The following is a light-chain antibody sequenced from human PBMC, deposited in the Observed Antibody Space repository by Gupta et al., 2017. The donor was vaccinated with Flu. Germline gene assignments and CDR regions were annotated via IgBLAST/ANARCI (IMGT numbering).Light chain of an antibody. J-gene: IGKJ1*01. CDR1: QSLLHSNGYND. V-gene: IGKV2-28*01. CDR2: LGS. CDR3: RQALQTPRT. Sequence: DIVMTPSSLSLPVTPGEPASISCRSSQSLLHSNGYNDLDWYLQKPGQSPQLLIYLGSNRASGVPDRFSGSGSGTDFTLKISRVEAEDVGVYYCRQALQTPRTFGQGTKVEIK.